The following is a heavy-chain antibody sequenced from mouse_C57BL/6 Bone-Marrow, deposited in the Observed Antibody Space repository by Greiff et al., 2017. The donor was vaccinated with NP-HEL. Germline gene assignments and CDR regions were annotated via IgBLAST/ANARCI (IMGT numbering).Heavy chain of an antibody. CDR3: STCRVSYWYFDV. D-gene: IGHD2-13*01. J-gene: IGHJ1*03. CDR1: GFNIKDYY. Sequence: VQLKQSGAELVRPGASVKLSCTASGFNIKDYYMHWVKQRPEQGLEWIGWIDPENGDTEYASKFQGKATITADKSSNTAYLQLSSLTSEETAVYYWSTCRVSYWYFDVWGTGTTVTGSS. CDR2: IDPENGDT. V-gene: IGHV14-4*01.